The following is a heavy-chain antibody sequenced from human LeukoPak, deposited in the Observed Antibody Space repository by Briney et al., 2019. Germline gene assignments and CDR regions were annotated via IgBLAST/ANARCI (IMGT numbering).Heavy chain of an antibody. D-gene: IGHD5-18*01. V-gene: IGHV1-69*04. CDR3: AKGREYSYVSDTDFDY. Sequence: ASVKVSCKASGGTFSSYAISWVRQAPGQGLEWMGRIIPILGIANYAQKFQGRVTITADKSTSTAYMELSSLRSEDTAVYYCAKGREYSYVSDTDFDYWGQGTLVTVSS. J-gene: IGHJ4*02. CDR1: GGTFSSYA. CDR2: IIPILGIA.